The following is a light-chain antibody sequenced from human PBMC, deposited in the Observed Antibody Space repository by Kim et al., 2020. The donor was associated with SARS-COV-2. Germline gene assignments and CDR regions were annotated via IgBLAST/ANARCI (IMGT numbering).Light chain of an antibody. CDR2: GKN. V-gene: IGLV3-19*01. CDR1: SLRSYY. CDR3: NSRDTSGNHAV. J-gene: IGLJ7*01. Sequence: SSELTQDPAVSVALGQTVRITCQGDSLRSYYASWYQQKPGQAPVLVIYGKNNRPSGIPDRFSGSSPGNTASLTIPGAQAEDEGDYYCNSRDTSGNHAVFG.